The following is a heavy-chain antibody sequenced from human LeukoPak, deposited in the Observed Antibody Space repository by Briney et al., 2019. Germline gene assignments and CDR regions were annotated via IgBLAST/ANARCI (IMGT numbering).Heavy chain of an antibody. J-gene: IGHJ4*02. Sequence: SETLSLTCTVSGASISSTNYCQGWIRQPPGKGLEWIGSIYNLGTTQYNPSLKSRLTISVDTSKNQFSLKLSSVTAADTAVYYCAAPYSGSYQYYFDYWGQGALVTVSS. V-gene: IGHV4-39*01. D-gene: IGHD1-26*01. CDR2: IYNLGTT. CDR1: GASISSTNYC. CDR3: AAPYSGSYQYYFDY.